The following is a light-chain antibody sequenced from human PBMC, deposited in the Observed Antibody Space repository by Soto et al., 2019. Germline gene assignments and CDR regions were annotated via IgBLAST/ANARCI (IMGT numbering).Light chain of an antibody. V-gene: IGKV3-20*01. J-gene: IGKJ2*01. CDR3: QQYGSSPPYA. Sequence: EVVVTQSPGILSLSPGERATLSGRASQSVSSSYLAWYQQKPGQAPRLLIFGASNRATGIPDRFRASGSKTNFTLTISSREHEDFAVYYCQQYGSSPPYAFGQGTKL. CDR2: GAS. CDR1: QSVSSSY.